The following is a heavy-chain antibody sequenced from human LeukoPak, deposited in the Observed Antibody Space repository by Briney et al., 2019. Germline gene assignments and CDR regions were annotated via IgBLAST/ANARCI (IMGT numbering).Heavy chain of an antibody. CDR3: ARFSSDCSTASCFLTY. D-gene: IGHD3-9*01. CDR1: GGSLSSHY. J-gene: IGHJ4*02. Sequence: SETLSLTCTVSGGSLSSHYWSWIRQPPGKGLELIGHIYYTGTTYYNPSLNSRVTILLDTSRNRFSLRLTSVTAADTAVYYCARFSSDCSTASCFLTYWGQGTLSPSP. V-gene: IGHV4-59*11. CDR2: IYYTGTT.